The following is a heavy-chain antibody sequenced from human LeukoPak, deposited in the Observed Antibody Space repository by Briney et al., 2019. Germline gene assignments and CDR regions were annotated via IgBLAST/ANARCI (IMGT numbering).Heavy chain of an antibody. V-gene: IGHV4-59*01. J-gene: IGHJ4*02. CDR1: GGSISNYY. CDR2: IYYSGTT. CDR3: ARGVYIAAAQYGY. Sequence: SETLSLTCTVSGGSISNYYWSWIRQPPGKGLEWIGYIYYSGTTNYNSSLKSRVTISVDTSKNQFSLKLNSVTAADTAVYYCARGVYIAAAQYGYWGQGTLVTVSS. D-gene: IGHD6-13*01.